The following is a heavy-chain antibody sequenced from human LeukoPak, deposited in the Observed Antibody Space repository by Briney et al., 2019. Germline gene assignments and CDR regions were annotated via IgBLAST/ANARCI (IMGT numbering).Heavy chain of an antibody. J-gene: IGHJ4*02. V-gene: IGHV1-18*04. Sequence: GASVKVSCKASGYTFTSYGISWVRQAPGQGLEWMGWISAYNGNTNYAQKLQGRVTMTTDTSTSTAYMELRSLGSDDTAVYYCARDRLPYCSSTSCIYFDYWGQGTLVTVSS. CDR2: ISAYNGNT. CDR1: GYTFTSYG. D-gene: IGHD2-2*01. CDR3: ARDRLPYCSSTSCIYFDY.